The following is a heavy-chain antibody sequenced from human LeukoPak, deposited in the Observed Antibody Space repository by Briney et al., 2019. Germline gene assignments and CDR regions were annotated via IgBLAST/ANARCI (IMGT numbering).Heavy chain of an antibody. CDR2: ISSSSSYI. D-gene: IGHD1-1*01. CDR1: GITLSNYG. V-gene: IGHV3-21*01. J-gene: IGHJ4*02. CDR3: ARSIRTTSFVDY. Sequence: GGSLRLSCAVSGITLSNYGMSRVRQAPGKGLEWVSSISSSSSYIYYADSVKGRFTISRDNAKNSLYLQMNSLRAEDTAVYYCARSIRTTSFVDYWGQGTLVTVSS.